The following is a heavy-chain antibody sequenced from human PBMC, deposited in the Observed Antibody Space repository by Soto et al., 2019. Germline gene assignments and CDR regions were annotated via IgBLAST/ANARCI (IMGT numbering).Heavy chain of an antibody. J-gene: IGHJ4*02. D-gene: IGHD1-7*01. CDR1: GFNFDNYG. CDR3: AKDRVGGTFYTPLGF. CDR2: ITYDGSSK. V-gene: IGHV3-30*18. Sequence: GSLRLSCQASGFNFDNYGMHWVRQAPGKGLEWVAVITYDGSSKYYADSVKGRFTISRDNSKNTLSLHLNTLKPEDTAVYHCAKDRVGGTFYTPLGFWGQGTLVTVSS.